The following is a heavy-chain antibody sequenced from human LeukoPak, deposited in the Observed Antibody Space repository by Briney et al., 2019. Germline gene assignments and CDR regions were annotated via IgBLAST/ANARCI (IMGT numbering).Heavy chain of an antibody. CDR1: GYTFSKYG. D-gene: IGHD3-3*01. CDR2: ISPDNGNT. CDR3: ASRGGTFYDFWSGYLTNYYYGMDV. V-gene: IGHV1-8*01. J-gene: IGHJ6*02. Sequence: GASVKVSCKTSGYTFSKYGISWVRQAPGQGLEWMGWISPDNGNTDYAQKFQGRVTMTRNTSISTAYMELSSLRSEDTAVYYCASRGGTFYDFWSGYLTNYYYGMDVWGQGTTVTVSS.